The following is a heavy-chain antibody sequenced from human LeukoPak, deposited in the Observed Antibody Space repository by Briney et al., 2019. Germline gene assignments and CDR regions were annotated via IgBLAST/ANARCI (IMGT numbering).Heavy chain of an antibody. CDR2: INYSGST. J-gene: IGHJ5*02. D-gene: IGHD3-10*01. CDR1: GGSISSDNYQ. CDR3: ARYGSGSTWFDP. Sequence: SETLSLTCTVSGGSISSDNYQWSWIRQPPGKGLEWIGYINYSGSTYYNPTLKSRVTISVDTSKNHFSLRLSSVTAADTAVYYCARYGSGSTWFDPWGQGTLVTVSS. V-gene: IGHV4-30-4*01.